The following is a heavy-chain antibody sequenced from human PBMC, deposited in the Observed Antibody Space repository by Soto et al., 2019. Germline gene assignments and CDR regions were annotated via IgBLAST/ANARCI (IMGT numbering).Heavy chain of an antibody. D-gene: IGHD6-19*01. CDR1: GFTFSFSS. CDR3: ARDGSGWSRDC. J-gene: IGHJ4*02. CDR2: ISGNSDYI. Sequence: MRLSCAASGFTFSFSSMNWVRQAPGKGLEWVSSISGNSDYIYYADSVKGRFTVSRDNAKNALYLQMNSLRAEDTAVYYCARDGSGWSRDCWGQGTLVTVSS. V-gene: IGHV3-21*04.